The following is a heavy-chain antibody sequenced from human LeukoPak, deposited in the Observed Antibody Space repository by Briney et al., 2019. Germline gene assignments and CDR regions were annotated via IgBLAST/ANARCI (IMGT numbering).Heavy chain of an antibody. J-gene: IGHJ6*03. CDR2: ISAYNGNT. Sequence: ASVKVSCKASGYTFTSYGISWVRQAPGQGLEWMGWISAYNGNTNYAQKLQGRVTMTTDTSTSTAYMELRSLRSDDTAVYYCARVGCFSRHSSSWYFTWDKYYYYYYMDVWGKGTTVTVSS. CDR3: ARVGCFSRHSSSWYFTWDKYYYYYYMDV. V-gene: IGHV1-18*01. D-gene: IGHD6-13*01. CDR1: GYTFTSYG.